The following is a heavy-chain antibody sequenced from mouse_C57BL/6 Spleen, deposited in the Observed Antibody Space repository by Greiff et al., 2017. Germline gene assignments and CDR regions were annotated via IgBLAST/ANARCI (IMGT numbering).Heavy chain of an antibody. J-gene: IGHJ1*03. V-gene: IGHV1-82*01. CDR3: ARAPYYSNPYWYFDV. D-gene: IGHD2-5*01. Sequence: VKVVESGPELVKPGASVKISCKASGYAFSSSWMNWVKQRPGKGLEWIGRIYPGDGDTNYNGKFKGKATLTADKSSSTAYMQLSSLTSEDSAVYFCARAPYYSNPYWYFDVWGTGTTVTVSS. CDR1: GYAFSSSW. CDR2: IYPGDGDT.